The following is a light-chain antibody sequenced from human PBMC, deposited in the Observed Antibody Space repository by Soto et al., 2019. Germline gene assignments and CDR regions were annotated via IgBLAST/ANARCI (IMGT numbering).Light chain of an antibody. J-gene: IGKJ2*01. V-gene: IGKV3-20*01. CDR1: QSISSSY. Sequence: EIVLSQSPGTLCLSPGERTTLSCRASQSISSSYLAWYQQTPGQAPRLLIYGTSSRATGIPDRFSGSGSGTDFTLTISRLEPEDFAVYYCQQYGISPMYSVGQGTKLELK. CDR3: QQYGISPMYS. CDR2: GTS.